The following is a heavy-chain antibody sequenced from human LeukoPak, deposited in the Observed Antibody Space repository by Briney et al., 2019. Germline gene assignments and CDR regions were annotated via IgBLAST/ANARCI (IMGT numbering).Heavy chain of an antibody. Sequence: SETLSLTCAVYGGSFSGYYWSWIRQPPGKGLEWIGEINHSGSTNYNPSLKSRVTISVDTSKNRFSLKLSSVTAADTAVYYCARGGLDYGDSKYYYGMDVWGQGTTVTVSS. CDR2: INHSGST. V-gene: IGHV4-34*01. CDR1: GGSFSGYY. D-gene: IGHD4-17*01. J-gene: IGHJ6*02. CDR3: ARGGLDYGDSKYYYGMDV.